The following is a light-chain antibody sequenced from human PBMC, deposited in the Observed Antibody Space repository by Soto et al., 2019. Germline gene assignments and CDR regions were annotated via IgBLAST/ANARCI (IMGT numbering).Light chain of an antibody. CDR2: GAS. CDR1: QSVSSN. J-gene: IGKJ2*01. CDR3: QQYNNWPPYT. V-gene: IGKV3-15*01. Sequence: EVVMTQSPATLPVSPGERATLSCRASQSVSSNLAWYQQKPGQAPRLLIYGASARATGIPARFSGSGSGTEFTLTISSLQSEDAAVYFCQQYNNWPPYTFGQGTTLEI.